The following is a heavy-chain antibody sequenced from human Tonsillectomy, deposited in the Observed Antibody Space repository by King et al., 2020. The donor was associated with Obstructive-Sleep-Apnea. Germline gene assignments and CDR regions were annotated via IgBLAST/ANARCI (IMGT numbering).Heavy chain of an antibody. CDR2: IYYSGSS. J-gene: IGHJ5*02. V-gene: IGHV4-31*03. D-gene: IGHD5-18*01. Sequence: LQLQESGPGLVKPSQTLSLTCTVSGGSINSGGYYWSWIRQHPGKGLEWIGYIYYSGSSHYNPSLKSRVTISVDTSKNQFSLRLTSVTVADTAVYYCARNPYSYGYVSWFDPWGQGTLVTVSS. CDR1: GGSINSGGYY. CDR3: ARNPYSYGYVSWFDP.